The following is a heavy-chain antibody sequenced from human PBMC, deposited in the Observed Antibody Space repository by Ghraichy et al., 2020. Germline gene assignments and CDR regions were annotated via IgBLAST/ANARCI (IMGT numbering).Heavy chain of an antibody. CDR3: HSFGGGYCGGGSCYSRFDF. J-gene: IGHJ4*02. CDR1: GIPFSTYT. D-gene: IGHD2-15*01. V-gene: IGHV3-21*01. CDR2: ISASSTSI. Sequence: GGSLRLSCATSGIPFSTYTLHWVRQAPGKGLEWVSSISASSTSIYYADSFKGRFIISRDNREKSLFLQMNGLRPEDTAVYYCHSFGGGYCGGGSCYSRFDFWGRGTLVTVSS.